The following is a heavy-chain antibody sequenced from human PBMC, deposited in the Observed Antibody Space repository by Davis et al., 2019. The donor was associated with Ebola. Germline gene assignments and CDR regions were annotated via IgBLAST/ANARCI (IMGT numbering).Heavy chain of an antibody. CDR2: IFPGDSDI. CDR1: GYKFSDYW. V-gene: IGHV5-51*01. J-gene: IGHJ3*02. D-gene: IGHD1-20*01. Sequence: KVSCKASGYKFSDYWIGWVRQEPGKGLEWMGIIFPGDSDIRYSPSFQGQVTIPADKSISTVYLQWSSLKASDTAMYYCATLRRTITGMDDGFDIWGQGTMVTVSS. CDR3: ATLRRTITGMDDGFDI.